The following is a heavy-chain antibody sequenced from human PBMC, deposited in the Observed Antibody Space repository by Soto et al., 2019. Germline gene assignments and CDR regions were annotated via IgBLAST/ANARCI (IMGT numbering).Heavy chain of an antibody. CDR3: ARALGGYYGSGSNWFDP. V-gene: IGHV4-30-4*01. CDR2: IYYSGST. J-gene: IGHJ5*02. D-gene: IGHD3-10*01. Sequence: QVQLQESGPGLVKPSQTLSLTCTVSGGSISSGDYYWSWIRQPPGKGLEWIGYIYYSGSTYDNPYLKSRVTISVDTSKNQFSLKLSAVTAADTAVYYGARALGGYYGSGSNWFDPWGQGTLVTVSS. CDR1: GGSISSGDYY.